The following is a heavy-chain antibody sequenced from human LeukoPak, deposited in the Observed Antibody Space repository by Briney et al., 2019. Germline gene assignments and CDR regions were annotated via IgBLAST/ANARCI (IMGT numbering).Heavy chain of an antibody. CDR1: GYTFTSYA. D-gene: IGHD3-10*01. Sequence: ASVKVSCKASGYTFTSYAMHWVRQAPGQRLEWMGWINAGNGNTKYSQKFQGRVTITRDTSASTAYMELSSLRSEDTAMYYCARDLGEVRDPTNWFDPWGQGTLVTVSS. V-gene: IGHV1-3*01. CDR2: INAGNGNT. J-gene: IGHJ5*02. CDR3: ARDLGEVRDPTNWFDP.